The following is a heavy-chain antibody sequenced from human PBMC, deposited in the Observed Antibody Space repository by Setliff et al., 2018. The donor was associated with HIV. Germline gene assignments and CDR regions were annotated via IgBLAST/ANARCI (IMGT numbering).Heavy chain of an antibody. CDR1: GYSFTNYW. D-gene: IGHD3-10*01. CDR3: ARAGSFDPYYYMDV. J-gene: IGHJ6*03. Sequence: PGESLKISCKNSGYSFTNYWIGWVRQMPGKGLEWMGIIYSGDSSIKYSPSFQGQVTISTDKSISTAYLHLSSLEASDTAMYYCARAGSFDPYYYMDVWGKGTMVTVSS. V-gene: IGHV5-51*01. CDR2: IYSGDSSI.